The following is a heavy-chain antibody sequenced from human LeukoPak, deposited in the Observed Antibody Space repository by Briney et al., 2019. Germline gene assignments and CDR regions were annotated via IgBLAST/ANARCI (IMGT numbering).Heavy chain of an antibody. D-gene: IGHD4-17*01. V-gene: IGHV4-38-2*02. CDR2: IYHSGST. CDR3: ARGFSGYGDALS. CDR1: GYSISSGYY. Sequence: PSETLSLTCTVSGYSISSGYYWGWIRQPPGKGLEWIGSIYHSGSTYYNPSLKSRVTISVDTSKNQFSLKLSSVTAADTAVYYCARGFSGYGDALSWGQGTLVTVSS. J-gene: IGHJ4*02.